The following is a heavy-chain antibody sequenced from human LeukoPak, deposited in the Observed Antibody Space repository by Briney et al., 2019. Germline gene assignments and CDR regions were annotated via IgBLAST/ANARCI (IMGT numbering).Heavy chain of an antibody. CDR1: GGSISTSY. D-gene: IGHD1-26*01. CDR3: ARHVDSGSSQGGFDY. V-gene: IGHV4-59*08. CDR2: IDYSGST. J-gene: IGHJ4*02. Sequence: SETLSLTCTVSGGSISTSYWSWIRQPPGKRLEWIGYIDYSGSTNYNPSLKSRVTISVDTSKNQFSLKLSSVTAADTAVYYCARHVDSGSSQGGFDYWGQGTLVTVSS.